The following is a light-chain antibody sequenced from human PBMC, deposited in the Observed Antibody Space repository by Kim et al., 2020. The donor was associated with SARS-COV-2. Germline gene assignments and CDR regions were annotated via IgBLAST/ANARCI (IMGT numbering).Light chain of an antibody. V-gene: IGKV1-5*01. CDR2: DAS. J-gene: IGKJ2*01. CDR3: QQYNSYSG. Sequence: GDRVTSTCRASQSISSGLASYQQKPGKAPKLLIYDASGLESGVPSRVSGSGSGTEFTLTISSLQPDDFATFYCQQYNSYSGFGQGTKLEI. CDR1: QSISSG.